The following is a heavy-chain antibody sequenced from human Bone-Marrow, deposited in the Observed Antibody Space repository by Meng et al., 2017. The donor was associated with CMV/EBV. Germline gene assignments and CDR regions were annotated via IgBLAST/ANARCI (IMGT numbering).Heavy chain of an antibody. Sequence: GGSLRLSCAASGFTFSSYSMNWVRQAPGKGLEWVAVISYDGSNKYYADSVKGRFTISRDNSKNTLYLQMNSLRAEDTAVYYCARGESGYPLYYYYGMDVWGQGTTVTVSS. CDR1: GFTFSSYS. D-gene: IGHD3-22*01. CDR3: ARGESGYPLYYYYGMDV. CDR2: ISYDGSNK. V-gene: IGHV3-30*03. J-gene: IGHJ6*02.